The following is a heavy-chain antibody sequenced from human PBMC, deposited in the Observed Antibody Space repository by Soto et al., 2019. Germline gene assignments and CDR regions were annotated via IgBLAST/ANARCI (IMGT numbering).Heavy chain of an antibody. J-gene: IGHJ4*02. V-gene: IGHV2-5*02. CDR3: SHSCRLPFDY. Sequence: ITLRASGPTLVNPTETLTLTCTYSAFSLRTTGVGGGWIRQPPGKALEWLGIIYWDDDKGYSPSLKSRLTLTSEISTSQVVLTMTNMVPVDTATYFCSHSCRLPFDYWDSGNLFSVSS. CDR1: AFSLRTTGVG. D-gene: IGHD5-12*01. CDR2: IYWDDDK.